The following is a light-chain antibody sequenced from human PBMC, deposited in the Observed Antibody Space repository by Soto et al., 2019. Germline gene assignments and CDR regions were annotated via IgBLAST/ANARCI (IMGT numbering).Light chain of an antibody. CDR2: AAS. CDR1: QDISTW. Sequence: DIRMTQSPSSVSASVGDRVTITCRASQDISTWLAWYQQKPGKAPKLLIYAASSLQSGVPSRFRGSGSGTDFTLTISSLQSEDFTTYYCQQANSFPLIFGGGTRVEIK. V-gene: IGKV1-12*01. J-gene: IGKJ4*01. CDR3: QQANSFPLI.